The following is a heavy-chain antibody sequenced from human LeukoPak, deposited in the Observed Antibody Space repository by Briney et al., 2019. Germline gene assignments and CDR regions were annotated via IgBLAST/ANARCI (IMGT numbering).Heavy chain of an antibody. Sequence: GGSLRLSCAAPGFTFIKNGMNWVRRAPGKGLEWVAFIRYDGIYKYYADSVKGRFTIFRDKSKTTLFLQMDSLRAEDTAVYYCASNHYDSSVDYWGQGTLVTVSS. J-gene: IGHJ4*02. D-gene: IGHD3-22*01. V-gene: IGHV3-30*02. CDR3: ASNHYDSSVDY. CDR2: IRYDGIYK. CDR1: GFTFIKNG.